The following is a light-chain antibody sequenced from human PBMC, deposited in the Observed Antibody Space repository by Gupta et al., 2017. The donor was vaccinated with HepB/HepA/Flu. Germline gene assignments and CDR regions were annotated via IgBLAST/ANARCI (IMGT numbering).Light chain of an antibody. CDR3: QQDNNWPLT. CDR2: GAS. Sequence: ATLSCRASQSVSITLAWYQQKPGQAPRLLIYGASTRDTGVPARFSGSGSGTEFTLTISSLQSEDFAVYYCQQDNNWPLTFGGGTKVEIK. V-gene: IGKV3-15*01. J-gene: IGKJ4*01. CDR1: QSVSIT.